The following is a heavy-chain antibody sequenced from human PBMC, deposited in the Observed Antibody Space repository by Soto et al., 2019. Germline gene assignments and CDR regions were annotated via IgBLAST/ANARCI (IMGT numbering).Heavy chain of an antibody. J-gene: IGHJ6*02. CDR2: ISYDGSNK. D-gene: IGHD2-2*01. V-gene: IGHV3-30-3*01. CDR1: GFTVSSYA. Sequence: GGSLRLSCAASGFTVSSYAMHWVRQAPGKGLEWVAVISYDGSNKYCADSLKGRFTISRDNSKNTLYLQMNSLRAEDTAVYYCARARGDIVVVPAATPDYYYYYGMDVWGQGTTVTVSS. CDR3: ARARGDIVVVPAATPDYYYYYGMDV.